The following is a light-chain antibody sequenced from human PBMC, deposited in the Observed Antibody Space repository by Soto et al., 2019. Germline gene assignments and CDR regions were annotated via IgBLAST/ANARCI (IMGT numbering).Light chain of an antibody. Sequence: GDRVTVTCQASQDITNYLSWYQQKPGKAPKLLISDASNLEIGVPSRFSGRGSGTDFSLTISNLQPEDFATYFCQQYDDLPLTFGGGTKVDIK. J-gene: IGKJ4*01. V-gene: IGKV1-33*01. CDR2: DAS. CDR1: QDITNY. CDR3: QQYDDLPLT.